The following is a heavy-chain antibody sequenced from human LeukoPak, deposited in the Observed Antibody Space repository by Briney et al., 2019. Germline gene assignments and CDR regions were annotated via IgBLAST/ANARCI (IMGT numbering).Heavy chain of an antibody. CDR3: AARLLYPDKALRNNWFDP. Sequence: ASVKVSCKVSGYTLTELSMHWVRQAPGKGLEWMGGFDPEDGETIYAQKFQGRVTMTEDTSTDTAYMELSSLRSEDTAVYYCAARLLYPDKALRNNWFDPWGQGTLVTVSS. D-gene: IGHD1-14*01. CDR1: GYTLTELS. CDR2: FDPEDGET. J-gene: IGHJ5*02. V-gene: IGHV1-24*01.